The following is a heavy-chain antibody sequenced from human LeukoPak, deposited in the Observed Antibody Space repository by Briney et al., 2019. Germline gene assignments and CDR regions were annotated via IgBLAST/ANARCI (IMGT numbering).Heavy chain of an antibody. CDR2: IKPNRGGT. CDR1: GYTFTGYY. Sequence: ASVKVSCKASGYTFTGYYMHWVRQAPGQGLDWMGWIKPNRGGTNYAQKFQGRVTMTRDTSISPAYMELSRLRSDDPAVYYRARDSSIAASFDYWGQGTLVSVSS. J-gene: IGHJ4*02. D-gene: IGHD6-6*01. CDR3: ARDSSIAASFDY. V-gene: IGHV1-2*02.